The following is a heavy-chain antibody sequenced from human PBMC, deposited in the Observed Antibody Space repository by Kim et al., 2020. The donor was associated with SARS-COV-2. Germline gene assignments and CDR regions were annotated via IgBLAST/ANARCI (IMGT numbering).Heavy chain of an antibody. V-gene: IGHV3-66*01. CDR1: GFTVITNY. CDR2: IYSDGST. Sequence: GGSLRLSCAASGFTVITNYMSWVRQAPGKGLEWVSVIYSDGSTYYADSVKGRFTISRDKSKNTLYLQMNSLRVEDTAVYYCAREGYCSSTKCHGGWFDPWGQGTLVTVSS. J-gene: IGHJ5*02. D-gene: IGHD2-2*01. CDR3: AREGYCSSTKCHGGWFDP.